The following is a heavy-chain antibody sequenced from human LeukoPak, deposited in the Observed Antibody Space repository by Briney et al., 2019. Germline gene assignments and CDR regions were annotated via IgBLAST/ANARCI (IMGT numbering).Heavy chain of an antibody. J-gene: IGHJ5*02. CDR1: GYSFTSYW. Sequence: GESLQISCKGSGYSFTSYWIGWVRQMPGKGLEWMGIIYPGDSDTRYSPSFQGQVTISADKSISTAYLQWSSLKASDTAMYYCARLPYSSGWYGTNWFDPWGQGTLVTVSS. CDR3: ARLPYSSGWYGTNWFDP. CDR2: IYPGDSDT. V-gene: IGHV5-51*01. D-gene: IGHD6-19*01.